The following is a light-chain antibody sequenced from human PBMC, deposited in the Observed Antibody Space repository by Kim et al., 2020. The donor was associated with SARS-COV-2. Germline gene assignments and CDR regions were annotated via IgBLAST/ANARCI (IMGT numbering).Light chain of an antibody. CDR1: SGHSTYI. CDR2: LGHDGGY. J-gene: IGLJ3*02. CDR3: ETWDNDFNWV. Sequence: QPVLTQSSSASASLGSSVKLTCTLSSGHSTYIIAWHQQHPGKAPRYLMKLGHDGGYSKGSGVPDRFLGSSSGADRYLTISNLQSEDEADYYCETWDNDFNWVLGGGTQLTVL. V-gene: IGLV4-60*03.